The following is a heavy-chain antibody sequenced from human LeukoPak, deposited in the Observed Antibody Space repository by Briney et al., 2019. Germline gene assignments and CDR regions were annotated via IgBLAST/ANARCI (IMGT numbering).Heavy chain of an antibody. V-gene: IGHV1-18*01. CDR2: ISAHNGKT. CDR1: GYTFTSYG. J-gene: IGHJ4*02. Sequence: ASLKVSCKPSGYTFTSYGIIWVCHTPQQGLQWMGWISAHNGKTNSAQNLQGRVTMTTDTSTNTVYLELRSLTSDDTAVYYCARAGTTLLLDYWGQGTLVTVSS. CDR3: ARAGTTLLLDY. D-gene: IGHD4-11*01.